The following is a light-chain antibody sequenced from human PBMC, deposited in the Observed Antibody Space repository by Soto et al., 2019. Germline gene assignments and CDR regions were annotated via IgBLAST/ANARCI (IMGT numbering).Light chain of an antibody. CDR1: QSVSSNY. Sequence: DIVLTQSAGTLSLSPVERSTLSCRASQSVSSNYLAWYQQKPGQAPRLLIYGASTRATGVPDRFSGSGSGTDFTLTISRLEPEDFAVYHCQQYGSLSWTFGQGTKVDIK. CDR2: GAS. J-gene: IGKJ1*01. V-gene: IGKV3-20*01. CDR3: QQYGSLSWT.